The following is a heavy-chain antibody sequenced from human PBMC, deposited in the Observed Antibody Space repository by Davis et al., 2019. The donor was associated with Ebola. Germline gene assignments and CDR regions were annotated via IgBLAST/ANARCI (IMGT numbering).Heavy chain of an antibody. V-gene: IGHV1-24*01. Sequence: ASVKVSCKVSGYTLAELSIHWVRQAPGKGLEWMGSFDPEDGEAIYAQKFQGRVTMTEDTSTDTAYMELSSLRSEDTAVYYCASNQYCTNGVCYTRAYGMDVWGKGTTVTVSS. CDR2: FDPEDGEA. D-gene: IGHD2-8*01. J-gene: IGHJ6*04. CDR1: GYTLAELS. CDR3: ASNQYCTNGVCYTRAYGMDV.